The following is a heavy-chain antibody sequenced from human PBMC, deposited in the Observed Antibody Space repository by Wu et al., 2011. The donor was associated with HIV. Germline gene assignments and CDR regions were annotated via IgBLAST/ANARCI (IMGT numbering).Heavy chain of an antibody. V-gene: IGHV1-18*01. Sequence: QVQLVQSGAEVKKPGSSMKVSCTASGGTFSSYAISWVRQAPGQGLEWIGWISTYNGKTNSAQKLQGRVTMTTDTSTSTVYMEVRSLRSDDTAVYYCARDPPGYPYYFDYWGQGTLVTVSS. CDR2: ISTYNGKT. CDR1: GGTFSSYA. CDR3: ARDPPGYPYYFDY. D-gene: IGHD5-12*01. J-gene: IGHJ4*02.